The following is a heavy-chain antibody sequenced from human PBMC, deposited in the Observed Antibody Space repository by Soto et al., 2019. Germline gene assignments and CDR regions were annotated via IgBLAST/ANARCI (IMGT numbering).Heavy chain of an antibody. CDR1: GGSISSGGYY. V-gene: IGHV4-31*01. J-gene: IGHJ6*02. D-gene: IGHD6-19*01. CDR3: ARDRGTLAVAGTPYYYYGMDV. CDR2: IYYSGST. Sequence: QVQLQESGPGLVKPSQTLSLTCTVSGGSISSGGYYWSWIRQHPGKGLEWIGYIYYSGSTYYNPSLKSPVTISVDTSKNQFSLKLSSVTAADTAVYYCARDRGTLAVAGTPYYYYGMDVWGQGTTVTVSS.